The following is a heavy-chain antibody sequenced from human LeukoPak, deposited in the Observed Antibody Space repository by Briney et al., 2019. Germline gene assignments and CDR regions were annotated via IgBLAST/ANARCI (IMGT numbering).Heavy chain of an antibody. Sequence: ASVKVSCKASGYTFTGYYMHWVRQAPGQGLEWMGWINPNSGGTNYAQKFQGRVTMTRDTSISTAYMELSSLRSEDTAVYYCARGHITYYDFWSGSTTVNWFDPWGQGTLVTVSS. V-gene: IGHV1-2*02. J-gene: IGHJ5*02. D-gene: IGHD3-3*01. CDR3: ARGHITYYDFWSGSTTVNWFDP. CDR1: GYTFTGYY. CDR2: INPNSGGT.